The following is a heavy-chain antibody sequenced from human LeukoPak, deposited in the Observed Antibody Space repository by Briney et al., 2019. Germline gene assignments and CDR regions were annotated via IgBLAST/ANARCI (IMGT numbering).Heavy chain of an antibody. CDR2: IYYTGAT. CDR3: ARAGYSYGTGYYFDY. J-gene: IGHJ4*02. Sequence: SETLSLTSTVSGGSLSSYYWSWIRLPPGKGREWIGYIYYTGATYYNPSLKSRVTISLDTSKNQFSLKLSSVTAADAAVYYCARAGYSYGTGYYFDYWGQGALVTVSS. V-gene: IGHV4-59*01. D-gene: IGHD5-18*01. CDR1: GGSLSSYY.